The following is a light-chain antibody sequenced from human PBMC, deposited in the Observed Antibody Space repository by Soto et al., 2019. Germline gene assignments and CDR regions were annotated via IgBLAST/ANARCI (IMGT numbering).Light chain of an antibody. J-gene: IGKJ1*01. Sequence: DIQMTQSPSTLSASVGDRVITTCRASQSSSTWLAWYQQKPGTVPKLLIYKPSSLENGVPSRFSGTGSGTEFTLLISSLQPDDFGTYYCQQYDTYFRTFGQGTKVEIK. V-gene: IGKV1-5*03. CDR3: QQYDTYFRT. CDR2: KPS. CDR1: QSSSTW.